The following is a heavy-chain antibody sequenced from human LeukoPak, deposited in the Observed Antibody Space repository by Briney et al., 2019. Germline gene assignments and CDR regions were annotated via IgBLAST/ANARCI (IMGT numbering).Heavy chain of an antibody. CDR2: IYYSGGT. Sequence: PSETLSLTCTVSGGSISSSSYYWGWIRQPPGKGLEWIGSIYYSGGTYYNPSLKSRVTISVDTSKNQFSLKLSSVTAADTAVYYCARLPYYYYYGMDVWGQGTTVTVSS. J-gene: IGHJ6*02. CDR3: ARLPYYYYYGMDV. V-gene: IGHV4-39*01. CDR1: GGSISSSSYY.